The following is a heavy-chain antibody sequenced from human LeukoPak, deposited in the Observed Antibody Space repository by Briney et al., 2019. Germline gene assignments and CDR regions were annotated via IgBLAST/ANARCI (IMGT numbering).Heavy chain of an antibody. CDR3: ARAGRYSSSWSTLDY. D-gene: IGHD6-13*01. V-gene: IGHV3-33*01. Sequence: PWGSLRLSCAASGFTFNYYDMHWVRQAPGKGLEWVAVIWYDGSNKYYADSVKGRFTISRDNSKNTLYLQMNSLRAEDTAVYYCARAGRYSSSWSTLDYWGQGTLLTVSS. J-gene: IGHJ4*02. CDR2: IWYDGSNK. CDR1: GFTFNYYD.